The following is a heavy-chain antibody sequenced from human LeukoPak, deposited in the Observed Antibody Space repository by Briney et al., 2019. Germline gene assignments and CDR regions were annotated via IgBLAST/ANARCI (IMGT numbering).Heavy chain of an antibody. D-gene: IGHD2-15*01. V-gene: IGHV3-21*04. CDR1: GFTFSSYS. Sequence: GGSLRLSCAASGFTFSSYSMNWVRQAPGKGLEWVSSISSSSSYIYYADSVKGRFTISRDNAKSSLYLQMNSLRAEGTAVYYCARDRGSGGSFLSWFDPWGQGTLVTVSS. CDR2: ISSSSSYI. J-gene: IGHJ5*02. CDR3: ARDRGSGGSFLSWFDP.